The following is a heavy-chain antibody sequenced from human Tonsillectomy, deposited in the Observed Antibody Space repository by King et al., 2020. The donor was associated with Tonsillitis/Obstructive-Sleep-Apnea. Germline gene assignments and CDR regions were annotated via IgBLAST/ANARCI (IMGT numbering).Heavy chain of an antibody. D-gene: IGHD4-17*01. CDR1: GGSFSGYY. CDR3: ARGGAFYGDYGPYFDY. J-gene: IGHJ4*02. CDR2: INHSGST. V-gene: IGHV4-34*01. Sequence: VQLQQWGAGLLKPSETLSLTCAVYGGSFSGYYWSWIRQPPGKGLEWIGEINHSGSTNYKSSLKSRVTISVDTSKNRFSLKLSSVTAADTAVYYCARGGAFYGDYGPYFDYWGQGTLVTVSS.